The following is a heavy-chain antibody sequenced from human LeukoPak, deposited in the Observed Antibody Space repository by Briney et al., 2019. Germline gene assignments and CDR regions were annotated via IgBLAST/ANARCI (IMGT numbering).Heavy chain of an antibody. D-gene: IGHD6-13*01. CDR2: ISSSSSYI. CDR1: GFTFSSYS. Sequence: PGGSLRLSCAASGFTFSSYSMNWVRQAPGKGLEWVSSISSSSSYIYYADSVKGRFTISRDNAKNSLYLQMNSLRAEDTAVYYCARHIAAAGTGVVWFDPWGQGTLVTVSS. CDR3: ARHIAAAGTGVVWFDP. J-gene: IGHJ5*02. V-gene: IGHV3-21*01.